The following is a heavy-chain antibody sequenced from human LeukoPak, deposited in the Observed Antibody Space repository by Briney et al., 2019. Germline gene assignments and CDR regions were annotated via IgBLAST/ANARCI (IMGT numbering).Heavy chain of an antibody. D-gene: IGHD3-22*01. CDR1: GFTFSSYG. CDR2: IRYDGSNK. V-gene: IGHV3-30*02. CDR3: AKGSGNYYDSSGYYY. Sequence: GRSLRLSCAASGFTFSSYGMHWVRQAPGKGLEWVAFIRYDGSNKYYGDSVKGRFTISRDKSKNTLYLQMNSLRAEDTAVYYCAKGSGNYYDSSGYYYWGQGALVTVSS. J-gene: IGHJ4*02.